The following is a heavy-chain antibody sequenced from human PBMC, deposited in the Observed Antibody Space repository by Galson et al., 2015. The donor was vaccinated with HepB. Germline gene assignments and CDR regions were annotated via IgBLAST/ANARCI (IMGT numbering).Heavy chain of an antibody. CDR3: ARTLTYYDYVWGSYRSIYFDY. CDR2: ISSSSSYT. CDR1: GFTFSDYY. J-gene: IGHJ4*02. V-gene: IGHV3-11*06. D-gene: IGHD3-16*02. Sequence: SLRLSCAASGFTFSDYYMSWIRQAPGKGLEWVSYISSSSSYTNYADSVKGRFTISRDNAKNSLYLQMNSLRAEDTAVYYCARTLTYYDYVWGSYRSIYFDYWGQGTLVTVSS.